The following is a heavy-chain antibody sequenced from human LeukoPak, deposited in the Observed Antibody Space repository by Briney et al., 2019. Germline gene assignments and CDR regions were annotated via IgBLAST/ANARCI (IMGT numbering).Heavy chain of an antibody. V-gene: IGHV1-2*02. D-gene: IGHD3-10*01. Sequence: GASVKVSCKASGYTFTGYYMRWVRQAPGQGLEWMGWINPNSGGTNYAQKFQGRVTMTRDTSISTAYMELSRLRSDDTAVYYCARDLFRGSTNYGMDVWGQGTTVTVSS. CDR3: ARDLFRGSTNYGMDV. CDR2: INPNSGGT. CDR1: GYTFTGYY. J-gene: IGHJ6*02.